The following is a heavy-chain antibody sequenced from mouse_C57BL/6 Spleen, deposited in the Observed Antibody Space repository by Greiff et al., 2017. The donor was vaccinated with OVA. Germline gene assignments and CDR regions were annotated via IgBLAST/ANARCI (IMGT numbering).Heavy chain of an antibody. Sequence: EVKLVESGPGLVKPSQSLSLSCSATGYSITSGYYWNWIRQPPGNKLEWMGNISYDGSNNYNPSFKIRISITRYTSKYQFFLKLNSVTSEDTATYNCARDDLYWYFDVWGTGTTVTVSS. V-gene: IGHV3-6*01. CDR2: ISYDGSN. CDR3: ARDDLYWYFDV. J-gene: IGHJ1*03. CDR1: GYSITSGYY.